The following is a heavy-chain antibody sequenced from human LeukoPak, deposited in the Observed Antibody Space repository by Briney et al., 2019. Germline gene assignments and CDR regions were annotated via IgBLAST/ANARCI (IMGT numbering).Heavy chain of an antibody. D-gene: IGHD4-17*01. V-gene: IGHV1-2*02. CDR2: INPNSGDT. J-gene: IGHJ4*02. CDR3: AREVYGDSSFDY. Sequence: ASVKVSCKTSGYSFSDSYMHWVRQAPGQGLEWMGWINPNSGDTNYAQKLQGRVTMTRDASISTVYLELSRLRSDDTAVYYCAREVYGDSSFDYWGQGTLATVSS. CDR1: GYSFSDSY.